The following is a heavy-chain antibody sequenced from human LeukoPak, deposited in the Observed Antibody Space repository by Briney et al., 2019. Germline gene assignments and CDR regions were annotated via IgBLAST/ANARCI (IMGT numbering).Heavy chain of an antibody. J-gene: IGHJ4*02. Sequence: PGGSLRLSCAASGFTFSSYAMSWVRQAPGKGLEWVSAISSSGGSTYYADSVKGRFTISRDNSKNTLYLQMNSLRAEDTAVYYCAKALRFLEWLLYYYFDYWGQGTLVTVSS. CDR2: ISSSGGST. V-gene: IGHV3-23*01. CDR3: AKALRFLEWLLYYYFDY. CDR1: GFTFSSYA. D-gene: IGHD3-3*01.